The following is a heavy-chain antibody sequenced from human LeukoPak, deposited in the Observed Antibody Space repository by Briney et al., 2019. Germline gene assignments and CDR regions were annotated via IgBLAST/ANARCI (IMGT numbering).Heavy chain of an antibody. CDR3: ARKPTSYFDY. CDR2: ISYDGTNK. CDR1: GXTFGSYA. Sequence: PGGSLRLSCAASGXTFGSYAMHWVRQAPGKGLEWVAIISYDGTNKNYADSVKGRFTISRDNSKNTLYLQMNSLRAEDTAVYYCARKPTSYFDYWGQGTLVTVSS. J-gene: IGHJ4*02. V-gene: IGHV3-30*14.